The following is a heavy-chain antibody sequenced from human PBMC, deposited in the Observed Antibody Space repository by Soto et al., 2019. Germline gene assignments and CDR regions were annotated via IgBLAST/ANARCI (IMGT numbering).Heavy chain of an antibody. CDR1: GGSISSGDYY. D-gene: IGHD6-6*01. Sequence: SETLSLTCTVSGGSISSGDYYWSWIRQPPGKGLECVGYIYYSGSTYYNPSLKSRVTISVDTSKNQFSLKLSSVTAADTAVYYCASEYSSSDNWFDPWGQGTLVTVSS. CDR3: ASEYSSSDNWFDP. V-gene: IGHV4-30-4*01. J-gene: IGHJ5*02. CDR2: IYYSGST.